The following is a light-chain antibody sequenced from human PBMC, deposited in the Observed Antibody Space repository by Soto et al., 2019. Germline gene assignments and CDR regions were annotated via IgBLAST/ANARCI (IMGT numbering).Light chain of an antibody. CDR2: EVS. CDR3: SSYTTSTSFIL. V-gene: IGLV2-14*01. Sequence: QSVLTQPASVSGSPGQSITISCTGTSSDIGNYDFVSWYQQVPGTAPKAMIYEVSSRPSGVSNRFSGSKSGNTASLTISGLHAEDEAYYYCSSYTTSTSFILFGGGTKVTVL. J-gene: IGLJ2*01. CDR1: SSDIGNYDF.